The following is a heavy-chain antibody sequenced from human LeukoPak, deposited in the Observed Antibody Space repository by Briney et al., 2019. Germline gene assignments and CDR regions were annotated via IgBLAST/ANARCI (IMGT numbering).Heavy chain of an antibody. CDR2: ISSTGNII. CDR3: ARGRVGSGWYIPFEY. Sequence: EGSLRLSCVASGFTFSSYEMNWVRQAPGRGPKWISCISSTGNIIYYADSVKGRFTISRDSANNILHLQMNSLRAEDTAIYYCARGRVGSGWYIPFEYWGQGTLVTVSS. D-gene: IGHD6-19*01. CDR1: GFTFSSYE. J-gene: IGHJ4*02. V-gene: IGHV3-48*03.